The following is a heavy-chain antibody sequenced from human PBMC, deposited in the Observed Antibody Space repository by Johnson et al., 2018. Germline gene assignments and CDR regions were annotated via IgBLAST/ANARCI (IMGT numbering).Heavy chain of an antibody. CDR1: RFTFTRYA. CDR2: ISDDGNNK. CDR3: AKERGVAVALRYMDV. J-gene: IGHJ6*03. Sequence: QVQLVESGGGVVQPGRSLTLSCAASRFTFTRYAMHWVRQAPGKGLEWVALISDDGNNKDYADSVRGRFTISRDNAKNSLYRQMNSLRAEDTAIYYCAKERGVAVALRYMDVWGKGTTVTVSS. V-gene: IGHV3-30*04. D-gene: IGHD6-19*01.